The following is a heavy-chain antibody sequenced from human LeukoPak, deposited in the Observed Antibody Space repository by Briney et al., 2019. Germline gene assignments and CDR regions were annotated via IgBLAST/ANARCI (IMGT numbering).Heavy chain of an antibody. CDR3: ARDVGRFGYGAQMAFDI. J-gene: IGHJ3*02. CDR2: IIPIFGTA. Sequence: SVKVSCKASGGTFSSYAISWVRQAPGQGLEWMGGIIPIFGTANYAQKFQGRVTITTDESTSTAYMELSSLRSEDTAVYYCARDVGRFGYGAQMAFDIWGQGTMVTVSS. V-gene: IGHV1-69*05. CDR1: GGTFSSYA. D-gene: IGHD3-10*01.